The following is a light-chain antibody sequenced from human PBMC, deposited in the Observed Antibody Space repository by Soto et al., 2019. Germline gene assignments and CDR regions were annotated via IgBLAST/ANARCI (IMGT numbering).Light chain of an antibody. V-gene: IGLV2-14*01. CDR3: SSFTSRTSVV. J-gene: IGLJ3*02. Sequence: QSALTQPASVSGSPGQSITISCTGTSSDIGAYNHVSWYQQFPGKAPKLMISDVSNRPAGVSHRFSGSKSGNTASLTISGLQAEDEADYYCSSFTSRTSVVFGGGTKVTVL. CDR2: DVS. CDR1: SSDIGAYNH.